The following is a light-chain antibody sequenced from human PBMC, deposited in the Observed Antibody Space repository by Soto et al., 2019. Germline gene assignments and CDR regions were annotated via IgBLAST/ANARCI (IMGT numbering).Light chain of an antibody. J-gene: IGKJ5*01. CDR1: QGISNH. CDR2: DAS. CDR3: QQYYNLAIT. V-gene: IGKV1-33*01. Sequence: DIQMTQSPSSLSASVGDRVTITCQASQGISNHLNWYQQKPGKAPKLLIYDASNLETGVPSRFNGSGSGTDFTVTISSLQPEDFATYSCQQYYNLAITFGQGTRLEIK.